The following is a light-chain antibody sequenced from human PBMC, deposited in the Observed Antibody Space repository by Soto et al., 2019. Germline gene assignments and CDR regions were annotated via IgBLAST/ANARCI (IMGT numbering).Light chain of an antibody. CDR2: DVS. Sequence: QSALTQPASVSGSPGQSITISCTGTSSDIGGYDYVSWYQQYPGKAPKLMIYDVSNRPSGVSDRFSGSKSANTASLTISGLQAEDEADYYCNSYTTSSSLYVFGTGTNLTVL. CDR1: SSDIGGYDY. V-gene: IGLV2-14*01. J-gene: IGLJ1*01. CDR3: NSYTTSSSLYV.